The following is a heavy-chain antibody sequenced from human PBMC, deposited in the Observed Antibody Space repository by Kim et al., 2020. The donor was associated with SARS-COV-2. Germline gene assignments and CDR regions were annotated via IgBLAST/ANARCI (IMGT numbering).Heavy chain of an antibody. D-gene: IGHD6-19*01. CDR2: GSEK. J-gene: IGHJ4*02. Sequence: GSEKYYVDSVKGRFTISRDNAKSSHSLQMNSLRAEDTAVYYCASGGWLDYWGQGTRVTVSS. CDR3: ASGGWLDY. V-gene: IGHV3-7*01.